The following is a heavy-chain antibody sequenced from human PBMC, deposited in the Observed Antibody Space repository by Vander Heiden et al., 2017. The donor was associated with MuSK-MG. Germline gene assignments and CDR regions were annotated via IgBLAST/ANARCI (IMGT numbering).Heavy chain of an antibody. Sequence: VQLLESGGGLVQPGGSLRLSCVASGFSFSSYAMSWVRQAPGMGPEWVSSITTTGGTTYYADSVKGRITISRDNSKNTLYLEMDSLRAEDTAVYYCAKDNGGSGKGVDFAYWGQGTRVTVSS. D-gene: IGHD3-10*01. CDR1: GFSFSSYA. J-gene: IGHJ4*02. CDR2: ITTTGGTT. CDR3: AKDNGGSGKGVDFAY. V-gene: IGHV3-23*01.